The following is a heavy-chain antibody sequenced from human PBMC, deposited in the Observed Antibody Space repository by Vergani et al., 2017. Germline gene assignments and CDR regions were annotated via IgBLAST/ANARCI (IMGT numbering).Heavy chain of an antibody. V-gene: IGHV4-4*09. CDR3: AREGVGAVATLRYNWFDP. Sequence: QVQLQESGPGLVKPSETLSLTCTVSGGSISSYYWSWIRQPPGKGLAWIGYIYTSGSTNYNPARTSRVTISVDTSKNQFSLKLSSVTAADTAVYYCAREGVGAVATLRYNWFDPWGQGTLVTVSS. CDR1: GGSISSYY. CDR2: IYTSGST. D-gene: IGHD6-19*01. J-gene: IGHJ5*02.